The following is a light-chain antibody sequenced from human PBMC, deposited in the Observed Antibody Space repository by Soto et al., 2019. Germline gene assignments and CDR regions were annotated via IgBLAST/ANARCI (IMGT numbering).Light chain of an antibody. Sequence: QTVVTQPPSASGTPGQSVTIYCCGSSSNIGDNTVNWYQQLPGTAPKLLMYSNDQRWSGVPDRFSGSKSGTSASLAISGLQSEDEADYYCAVWDDSLDGVVFGGGTKVTVL. V-gene: IGLV1-44*01. CDR2: SND. J-gene: IGLJ2*01. CDR1: SSNIGDNT. CDR3: AVWDDSLDGVV.